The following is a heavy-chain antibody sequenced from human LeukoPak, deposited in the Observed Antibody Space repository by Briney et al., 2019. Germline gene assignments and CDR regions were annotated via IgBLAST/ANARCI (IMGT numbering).Heavy chain of an antibody. J-gene: IGHJ4*02. V-gene: IGHV3-7*01. D-gene: IGHD5-24*01. CDR2: IKQDGSEK. CDR3: ARGREEMATIYFAY. CDR1: GFTFSSYG. Sequence: SGGSLRLSCAASGFTFSSYGMSWVRQAPGKGLEWVANIKQDGSEKYYVDSVKGRFTISRDNAKNSLYLQMNSLRAEDTAAYYCARGREEMATIYFAYWGQGTLVTVSS.